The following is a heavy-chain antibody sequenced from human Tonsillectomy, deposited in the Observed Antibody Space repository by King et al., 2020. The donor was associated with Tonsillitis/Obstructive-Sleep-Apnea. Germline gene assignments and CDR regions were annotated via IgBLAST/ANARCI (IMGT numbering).Heavy chain of an antibody. Sequence: QLVQSGAEVKKPGESLKISCKGSGYRFTSYWIGWVRQMPGKGLDWMGIIYPGDSDTRYSPSFQGQVTISADKSISTAYLQWSSLKASDTAMYYCARHRDEYSNSNAFDIWGQGTMVTVSS. CDR3: ARHRDEYSNSNAFDI. J-gene: IGHJ3*02. CDR1: GYRFTSYW. CDR2: IYPGDSDT. D-gene: IGHD6-6*01. V-gene: IGHV5-51*01.